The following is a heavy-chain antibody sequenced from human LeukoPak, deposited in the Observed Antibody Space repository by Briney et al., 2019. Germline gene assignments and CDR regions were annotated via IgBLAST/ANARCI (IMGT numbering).Heavy chain of an antibody. CDR2: ISYDGSNK. CDR3: ARGRGTDF. Sequence: GGSLRLSCAASGFTFSSYAMHWVRQAPGKGLEWVAVISYDGSNKYYADSVKGRFTISRDNSKNTLYLQMNSLRAEDTAVYYCARGRGTDFWGQGTLVTVSS. J-gene: IGHJ4*02. D-gene: IGHD1-26*01. V-gene: IGHV3-30*04. CDR1: GFTFSSYA.